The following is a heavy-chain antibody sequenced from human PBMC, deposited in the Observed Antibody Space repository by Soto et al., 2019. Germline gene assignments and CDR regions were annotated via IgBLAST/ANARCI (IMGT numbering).Heavy chain of an antibody. D-gene: IGHD2-2*01. CDR2: ISGSGGST. V-gene: IGHV3-23*01. J-gene: IGHJ4*02. Sequence: AWCLGLSCAASEITLKISAVSGVLQAQGKGLEWVSAISGSGGSTYYAESVKGRFTISRDNSKNTLYLQMNSLRAEDTAIYYCAKYSLEYCSSTSCLYFDCWGQGTLVTVSS. CDR3: AKYSLEYCSSTSCLYFDC. CDR1: EITLKISA.